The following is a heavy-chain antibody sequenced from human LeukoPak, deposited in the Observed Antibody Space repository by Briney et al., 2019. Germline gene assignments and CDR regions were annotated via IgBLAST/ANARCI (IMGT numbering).Heavy chain of an antibody. CDR2: VFYGGMT. Sequence: SETLSLTCSVSAGSISTPYWHWIRQSPGKGLEWIGFVFYGGMTNYNPSLKSRVTISLDTSKNQFSLKLTSVTAADTAVYYCASGPVFGVITPQYFHYWGQGTRVTVSS. CDR3: ASGPVFGVITPQYFHY. D-gene: IGHD3-3*01. J-gene: IGHJ4*02. CDR1: AGSISTPY. V-gene: IGHV4-59*11.